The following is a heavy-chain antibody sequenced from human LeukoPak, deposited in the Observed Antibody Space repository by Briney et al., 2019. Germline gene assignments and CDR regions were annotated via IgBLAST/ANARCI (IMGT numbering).Heavy chain of an antibody. D-gene: IGHD5-18*01. V-gene: IGHV3-23*01. Sequence: AGGSLRLSCAASGFTFSSFAMIWVRQPPGKGLEWVSSIFQGGGEIHYADSVRGRFTISRDNSKSTLFLQMNSLRAEDTAIYYCATYRQVLLPFESWGQGTLVTVPS. CDR2: IFQGGGEI. CDR3: ATYRQVLLPFES. CDR1: GFTFSSFA. J-gene: IGHJ4*02.